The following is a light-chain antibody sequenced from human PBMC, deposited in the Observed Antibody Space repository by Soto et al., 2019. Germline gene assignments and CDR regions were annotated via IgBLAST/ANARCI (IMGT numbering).Light chain of an antibody. V-gene: IGLV2-8*01. CDR3: SSYAGSSNV. J-gene: IGLJ1*01. CDR1: SIDVGGYNY. CDR2: EVN. Sequence: QSALTQPPSAPGSPGQSVAISGTGPSIDVGGYNYVSWYQQHPGKAPKLMIYEVNKRPSGVPDRFSGSKSGNTASLTVSGLQAEDEADYYCSSYAGSSNVFGTGTKLTVL.